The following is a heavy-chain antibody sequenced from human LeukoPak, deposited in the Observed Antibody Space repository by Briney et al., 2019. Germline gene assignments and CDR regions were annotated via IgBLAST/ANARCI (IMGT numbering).Heavy chain of an antibody. CDR3: ARAEESYYAWYFDL. V-gene: IGHV1-18*01. Sequence: GASVKVSCKASGYTFTRSGISWVRQAPGQGLEWMGWISAYNGNTNYAQKLQGRVTMTTDTSTSTAYMELRSLRSDDTAVYYCARAEESYYAWYFDLWGRGTLVTVSS. J-gene: IGHJ2*01. CDR2: ISAYNGNT. D-gene: IGHD1-26*01. CDR1: GYTFTRSG.